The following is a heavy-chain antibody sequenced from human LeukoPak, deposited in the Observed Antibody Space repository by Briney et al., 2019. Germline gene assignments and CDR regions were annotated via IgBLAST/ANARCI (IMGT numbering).Heavy chain of an antibody. CDR3: VKDLLGDTYFFDC. CDR1: GFSFSTFA. J-gene: IGHJ4*02. D-gene: IGHD2-21*02. Sequence: GESLRLSCAASGFSFSTFAMNWVRQAPGKGLEWISHITSSSSATYYADSVKGRFTISRDNAKNSLFLQMNSLRDEDTAVYYCVKDLLGDTYFFDCWGQGTLVTVSS. V-gene: IGHV3-48*02. CDR2: ITSSSSAT.